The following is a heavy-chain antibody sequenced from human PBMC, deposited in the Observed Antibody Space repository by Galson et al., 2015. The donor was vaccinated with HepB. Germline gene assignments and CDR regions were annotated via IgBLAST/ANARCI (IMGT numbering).Heavy chain of an antibody. V-gene: IGHV1-69*04. Sequence: SVKVSCKASGGTFSSYTISWVRQAPGQGLEWMGRIIPILGIANYAQKFQGRVTITADKSTSTAYMELSSLRSEDTAVYYCARDEGYSSSWPSFDYWGQGTLVTVSS. D-gene: IGHD6-13*01. CDR2: IIPILGIA. CDR3: ARDEGYSSSWPSFDY. CDR1: GGTFSSYT. J-gene: IGHJ4*02.